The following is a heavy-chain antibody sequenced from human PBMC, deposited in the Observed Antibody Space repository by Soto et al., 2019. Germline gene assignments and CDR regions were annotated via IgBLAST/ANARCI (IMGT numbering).Heavy chain of an antibody. V-gene: IGHV5-51*01. CDR3: ARQLSIAVARYYYYYGMDV. Sequence: GESLKISCKGSGYSFTSYWIGWVRQMPGKGLEWMGIIYPGDSDTRYSPSFQGQVTISADKSISTAYLQWSSLKASDTAMYYCARQLSIAVARYYYYYGMDVWGQGTTVTVSS. CDR1: GYSFTSYW. J-gene: IGHJ6*02. CDR2: IYPGDSDT. D-gene: IGHD6-19*01.